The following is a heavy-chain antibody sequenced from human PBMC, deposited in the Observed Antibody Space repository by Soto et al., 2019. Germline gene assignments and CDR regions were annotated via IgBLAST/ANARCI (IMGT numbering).Heavy chain of an antibody. CDR2: IKSKTDGGTT. Sequence: EVQLVESGGGLVKPGGSLRLSCAASGFTFSNAWMNWVRQAPGKGLEWVGRIKSKTDGGTTDYAAPVKGRFTISRDDSKNTLHLKMNSLKTEDAAVYYCTTGTLTYYDILTGYYPYYYYGMDVWGQGTTVTVSS. J-gene: IGHJ6*02. CDR3: TTGTLTYYDILTGYYPYYYYGMDV. V-gene: IGHV3-15*07. D-gene: IGHD3-9*01. CDR1: GFTFSNAW.